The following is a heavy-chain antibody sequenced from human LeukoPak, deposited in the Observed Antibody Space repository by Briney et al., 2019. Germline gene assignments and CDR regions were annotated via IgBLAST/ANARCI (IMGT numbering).Heavy chain of an antibody. CDR3: AREGVGATPFDY. Sequence: SETLSLTCTVSGGSISSYYWSWIRQPPGKGLEWIGYIFYSGSTTYNPSLKSRVTMSVDTSKNQFSLKLSSVTAADTAVYYCAREGVGATPFDYWGQGTLVTVSS. D-gene: IGHD1-26*01. CDR2: IFYSGST. CDR1: GGSISSYY. V-gene: IGHV4-59*01. J-gene: IGHJ4*02.